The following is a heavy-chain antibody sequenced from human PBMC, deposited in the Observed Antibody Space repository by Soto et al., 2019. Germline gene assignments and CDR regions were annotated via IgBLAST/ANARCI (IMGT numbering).Heavy chain of an antibody. CDR3: ARDKDIVLMVYAIDAFDI. Sequence: GASVEVSCKASGYTFTSYGISWARQAPGQGLEWMGWISAYNGNTNYAQKLQGRVTMTTDTSTSTAYMELRSLRSDDTAVYYCARDKDIVLMVYAIDAFDIWGQGTMVTVSS. V-gene: IGHV1-18*01. D-gene: IGHD2-8*01. CDR1: GYTFTSYG. CDR2: ISAYNGNT. J-gene: IGHJ3*02.